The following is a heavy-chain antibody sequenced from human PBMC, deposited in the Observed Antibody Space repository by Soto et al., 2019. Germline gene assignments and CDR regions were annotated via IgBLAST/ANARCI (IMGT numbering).Heavy chain of an antibody. CDR3: ARQIYDSDTGPNFQYYFDS. V-gene: IGHV5-10-1*01. J-gene: IGHJ4*02. Sequence: GESLKISCKGSGYSFAGYWITWVRQKPGKGLEWMGRIDPSDSQTYYSPSFRGHVTISVTKSITTVSLQWSSLRASDTAMYYCARQIYDSDTGPNFQYYFDSWGQGTPVTVSS. D-gene: IGHD3-22*01. CDR2: IDPSDSQT. CDR1: GYSFAGYW.